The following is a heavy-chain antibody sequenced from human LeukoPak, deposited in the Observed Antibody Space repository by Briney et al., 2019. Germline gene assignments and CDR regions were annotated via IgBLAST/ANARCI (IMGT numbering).Heavy chain of an antibody. D-gene: IGHD6-13*01. V-gene: IGHV1-2*02. CDR3: ARLSGIAAADDYYYYGMDV. CDR2: INPNSGGT. CDR1: GYTFTGYY. J-gene: IGHJ6*02. Sequence: GASVKVSCKASGYTFTGYYMHWVRQAPGQGLEWMGWINPNSGGTNYAQKFQGRVTMTRDTPISTAYMELSRLRSDDTAVYYCARLSGIAAADDYYYYGMDVWGQGTTVTVSS.